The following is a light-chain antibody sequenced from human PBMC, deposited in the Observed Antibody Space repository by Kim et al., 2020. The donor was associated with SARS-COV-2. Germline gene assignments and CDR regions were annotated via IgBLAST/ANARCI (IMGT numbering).Light chain of an antibody. V-gene: IGKV3-20*01. J-gene: IGKJ2*01. Sequence: LALGRVVTPSCRASQSVSSGNLAWYQQRPGQSPRLLIYGASSRVTGIPDRFSGGGSGTDFTLTISRLEPEDFAVYYCQQYAESPYTFGQGTKLEI. CDR1: QSVSSGN. CDR3: QQYAESPYT. CDR2: GAS.